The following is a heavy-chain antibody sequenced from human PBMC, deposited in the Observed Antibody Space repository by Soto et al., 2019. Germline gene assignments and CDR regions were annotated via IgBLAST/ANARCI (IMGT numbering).Heavy chain of an antibody. V-gene: IGHV4-59*08. CDR2: IYYSGST. D-gene: IGHD3-22*01. Sequence: ETLSLTCTVSGGSISSYYWSWIRQPPGKGLEWIGYIYYSGSTNYNPSLKSRVTISVDTSKNQFSLKLSSVTAADTAVYYCARLGGSSGYYSYYFDYWGQGTLVTVSS. CDR3: ARLGGSSGYYSYYFDY. CDR1: GGSISSYY. J-gene: IGHJ4*02.